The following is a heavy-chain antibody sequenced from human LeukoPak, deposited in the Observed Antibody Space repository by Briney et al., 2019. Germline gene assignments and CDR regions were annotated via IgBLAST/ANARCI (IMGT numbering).Heavy chain of an antibody. CDR2: IKQDGSEK. J-gene: IGHJ4*02. V-gene: IGHV3-7*03. CDR1: GFTFSNYA. Sequence: GGSLRLSCAASGFTFSNYAMHWVRQAPGKGLEWVANIKQDGSEKYYVDSVKGRFTISRDNAKNSLYLQMNSLRAEDTAVYYCARDRHHDYGDYPPDFDYWGQGTLVTVSS. D-gene: IGHD4-17*01. CDR3: ARDRHHDYGDYPPDFDY.